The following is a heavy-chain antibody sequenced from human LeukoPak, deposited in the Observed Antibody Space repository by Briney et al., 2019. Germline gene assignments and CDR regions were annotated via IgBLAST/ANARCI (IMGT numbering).Heavy chain of an antibody. CDR3: ARRGSGRSSSFNWFDP. V-gene: IGHV5-51*01. D-gene: IGHD6-13*01. J-gene: IGHJ5*02. CDR2: IYPGDSDT. CDR1: GYSFTSYW. Sequence: GESLKISCKGSGYSFTSYWIGWVRQMPGKGLEWMGIIYPGDSDTRYSPSFQGQVTISADKSISTAYLQWSSLKASDTAMYYCARRGSGRSSSFNWFDPWGQGTLVTVSS.